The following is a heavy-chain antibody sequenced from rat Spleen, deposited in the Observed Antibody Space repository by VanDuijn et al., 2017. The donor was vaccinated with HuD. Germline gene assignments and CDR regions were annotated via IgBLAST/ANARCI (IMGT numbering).Heavy chain of an antibody. Sequence: EVQLVESGGGLVQPGRSLKLSCAASGFTFSNYGMAWVRQTPTEGLEWVASISTGGGITYYRDSVKGRFTISRDNAQNTLYLQMNSLRSEDTATYYCTRDLDYYDGSYYVNWFAYWGQGTLVTVSS. CDR2: ISTGGGIT. V-gene: IGHV5S13*01. CDR1: GFTFSNYG. J-gene: IGHJ3*01. CDR3: TRDLDYYDGSYYVNWFAY. D-gene: IGHD1-12*02.